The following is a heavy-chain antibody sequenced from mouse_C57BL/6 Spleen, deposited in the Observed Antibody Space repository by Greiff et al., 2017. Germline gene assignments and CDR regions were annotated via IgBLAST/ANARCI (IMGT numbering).Heavy chain of an antibody. J-gene: IGHJ4*01. V-gene: IGHV5-12*01. D-gene: IGHD2-3*01. CDR3: ARHDDGGGAMDY. CDR2: ISNGGGST. CDR1: GFTFSDYY. Sequence: DVKLVESGGGLVQPGGSLKLSCAASGFTFSDYYMYWVRQTPEKRLEWVAYISNGGGSTYYPDPVKGRFTMSRDNAKSTLYLQMSRLTSEDTAMYYCARHDDGGGAMDYWGQGTSVTVSS.